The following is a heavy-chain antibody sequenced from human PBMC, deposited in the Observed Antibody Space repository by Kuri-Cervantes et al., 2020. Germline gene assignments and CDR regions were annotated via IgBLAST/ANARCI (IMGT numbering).Heavy chain of an antibody. Sequence: ASVKVSCKASGYTFTNYGVTWVRQAPGQGLEWMGWINPHSGGTNFAQKFQGRVTMTRDTSISTAYMELSRLRSDDTAVYYCARGAPFTISPLPPIYWGQGTLVTVSS. CDR2: INPHSGGT. V-gene: IGHV1-2*02. CDR3: ARGAPFTISPLPPIY. CDR1: GYTFTNYG. J-gene: IGHJ4*02. D-gene: IGHD3-9*01.